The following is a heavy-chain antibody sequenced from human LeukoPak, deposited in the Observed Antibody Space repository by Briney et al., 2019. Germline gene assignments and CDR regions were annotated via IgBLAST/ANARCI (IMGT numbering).Heavy chain of an antibody. CDR3: AKVAAAGTEFDY. Sequence: PGGSLRLSCAASGFTVSSNYMSWVRQAPGKGLEWVSAIYSGGSTYYADSVKGRFTISRDNSKNTLYLQMNSLRAEDTAVYYCAKVAAAGTEFDYWGQGTLVTVSS. D-gene: IGHD6-13*01. CDR1: GFTVSSNY. V-gene: IGHV3-53*01. CDR2: IYSGGST. J-gene: IGHJ4*02.